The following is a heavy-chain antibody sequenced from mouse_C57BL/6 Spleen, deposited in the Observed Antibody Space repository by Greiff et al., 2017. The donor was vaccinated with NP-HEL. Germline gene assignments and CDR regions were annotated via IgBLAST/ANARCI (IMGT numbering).Heavy chain of an antibody. J-gene: IGHJ3*01. CDR2: ISYDGSN. V-gene: IGHV3-6*01. CDR3: ARDDHYDYDGFAY. D-gene: IGHD2-4*01. CDR1: GYSITSGYY. Sequence: VQLQQSGPGLVKPSQSLSLTCSVTGYSITSGYYWNWIRQFPGNKLEWMGYISYDGSNNYNPSLKNRISITRDTSKNQFFLKLNSVTTEDTATYYCARDDHYDYDGFAYWGQGTLVTVSA.